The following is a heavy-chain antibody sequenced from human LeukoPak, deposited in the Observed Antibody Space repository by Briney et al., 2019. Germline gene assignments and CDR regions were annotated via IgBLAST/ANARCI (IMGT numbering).Heavy chain of an antibody. CDR2: IYSSGST. CDR1: GGSISGYY. Sequence: TPSETLSLTCSVSGGSISGYYWSWIRQPPGQTLEWIGYIYSSGSTNYNPSLQSRVTMSVDTSMNQFSLRLSSVTAADTAVYYCARFTYTTRPSDVWGKGTTVTVSS. V-gene: IGHV4-4*09. D-gene: IGHD3-16*01. J-gene: IGHJ6*04. CDR3: ARFTYTTRPSDV.